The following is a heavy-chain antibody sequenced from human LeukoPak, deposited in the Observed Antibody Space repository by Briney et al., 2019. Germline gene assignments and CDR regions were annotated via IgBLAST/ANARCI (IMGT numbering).Heavy chain of an antibody. V-gene: IGHV1-2*02. CDR3: AREPSTYCSSTSCRLGFYGMDV. CDR1: GYTFTGYY. Sequence: ASVKVSCKASGYTFTGYYMHWVRQAPGQGLEWMGWINPNSGLTNYAQKFQGRFTMTRDTSISTAYMELSRPRSDDAGVYYCAREPSTYCSSTSCRLGFYGMDVWGQGTTVTVSS. D-gene: IGHD2-2*01. CDR2: INPNSGLT. J-gene: IGHJ6*01.